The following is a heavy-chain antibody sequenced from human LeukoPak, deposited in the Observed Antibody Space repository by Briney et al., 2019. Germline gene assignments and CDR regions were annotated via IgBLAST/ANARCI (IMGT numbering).Heavy chain of an antibody. D-gene: IGHD6-13*01. J-gene: IGHJ4*02. Sequence: PSETLSLTCAVSGGSISSSNWWSWVRQPPGKGLEWIGEIYHSGSTNYNPSPKSRVTISVDKSKNQFSLKLSSVTAADTAVYYCARDGIAAAGSFDYWGQGTLVTVSS. V-gene: IGHV4-4*02. CDR1: GGSISSSNW. CDR3: ARDGIAAAGSFDY. CDR2: IYHSGST.